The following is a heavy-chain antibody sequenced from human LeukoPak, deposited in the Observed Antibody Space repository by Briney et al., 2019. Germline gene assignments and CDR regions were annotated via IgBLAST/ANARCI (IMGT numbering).Heavy chain of an antibody. D-gene: IGHD4-17*01. CDR2: INHSGST. CDR1: GVSFSGYY. Sequence: PSETLSLTCAVYGVSFSGYYWSWIRQPPGKGLEWIGEINHSGSTNYNPPLKSRVTISVDTSKNQFSLKLSSVTAADTAVYYCFHDFGDFRTDLWGQGTLVTVSS. V-gene: IGHV4-34*01. CDR3: FHDFGDFRTDL. J-gene: IGHJ5*02.